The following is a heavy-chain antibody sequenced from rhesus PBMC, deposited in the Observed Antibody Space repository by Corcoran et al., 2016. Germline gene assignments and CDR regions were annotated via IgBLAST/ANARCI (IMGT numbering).Heavy chain of an antibody. V-gene: IGHV4S5*01. CDR2: IGGRSGRT. CDR3: ARDGSGTYWYFDI. CDR1: GGSITGYY. D-gene: IGHD1-44*01. Sequence: QVQLEESGPGLVKPSETLSLTCAVSGGSITGYYWNWIRQPPGKGLEWIGGIGGRSGRTDSNPSPRSRVTISTDTSKNQLSRRLSSVTASDTAVYYGARDGSGTYWYFDIWGPGTPITISS. J-gene: IGHJ2*01.